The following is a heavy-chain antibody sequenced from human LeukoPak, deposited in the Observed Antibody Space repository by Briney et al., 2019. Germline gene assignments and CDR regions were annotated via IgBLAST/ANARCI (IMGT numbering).Heavy chain of an antibody. CDR3: ARPKSAAVYDSCGYALAYFDL. Sequence: GESLKISCKGSGYSFTSYWIGWVRQMPGKGLEWMGTIYPGDSDTRYSPSFQGQVTISADKSISTAYLQWSSLKASDTAMYYCARPKSAAVYDSCGYALAYFDLWGRGTLVTVSS. D-gene: IGHD3-22*01. CDR1: GYSFTSYW. CDR2: IYPGDSDT. V-gene: IGHV5-51*01. J-gene: IGHJ2*01.